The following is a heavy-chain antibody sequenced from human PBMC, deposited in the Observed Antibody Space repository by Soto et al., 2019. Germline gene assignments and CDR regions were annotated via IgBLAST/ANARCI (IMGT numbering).Heavy chain of an antibody. J-gene: IGHJ4*02. CDR1: GGSISSYY. CDR3: ARRAYRSGWLFDY. Sequence: PSETLSLTCTVSGGSISSYYWSWIRQPPGKGLEWIGDIYYSGSTNYNPSLKSRVTISVDTSKNQFSLRLSSVTAADTAVYYCARRAYRSGWLFDYWGQGTLVTVPS. V-gene: IGHV4-59*08. CDR2: IYYSGST. D-gene: IGHD6-19*01.